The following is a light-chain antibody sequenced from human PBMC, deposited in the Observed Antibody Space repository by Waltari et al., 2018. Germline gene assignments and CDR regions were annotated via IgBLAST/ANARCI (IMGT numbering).Light chain of an antibody. V-gene: IGLV3-1*01. Sequence: SYELTQPPSVSVSPGQPLTIPCSGDPLGYKSPCWYQQKTGQSPVLVIYQDNKRPSGIPERFSGSNSGNTATLTISGTQAMDEADYYCQAWDTFSAIFGGGTKLSVL. J-gene: IGLJ2*01. CDR1: PLGYKS. CDR2: QDN. CDR3: QAWDTFSAI.